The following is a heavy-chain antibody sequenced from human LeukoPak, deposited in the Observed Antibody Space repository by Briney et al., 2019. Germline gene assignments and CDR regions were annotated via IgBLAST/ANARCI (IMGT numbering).Heavy chain of an antibody. J-gene: IGHJ4*02. CDR2: INSDGSST. Sequence: PGGSLRLSCAASGFTFSSYWMHWARQAPGKGLVWVSRINSDGSSTSYADSVKGRFTISRDNAKNTLYLQMNSLRAEDTAVYYCASGYDFWSGYNDYWGQGTLVTVSS. D-gene: IGHD3-3*01. CDR3: ASGYDFWSGYNDY. V-gene: IGHV3-74*01. CDR1: GFTFSSYW.